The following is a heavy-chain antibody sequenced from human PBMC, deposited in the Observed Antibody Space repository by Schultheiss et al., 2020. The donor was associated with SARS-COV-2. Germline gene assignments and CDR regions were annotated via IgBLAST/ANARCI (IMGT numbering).Heavy chain of an antibody. CDR3: ARVAVTTGWFDP. Sequence: SQTLSLTCTVSGGSISSYYWSWIRQPPGKGLEWIGEINHSGSTNYNPSLKSRVTISVDTSKNHFSLKLTSVTAADTAVYYCARVAVTTGWFDPWGQGTLVTVSS. D-gene: IGHD4-17*01. V-gene: IGHV4-34*01. CDR1: GGSISSYY. J-gene: IGHJ5*02. CDR2: INHSGST.